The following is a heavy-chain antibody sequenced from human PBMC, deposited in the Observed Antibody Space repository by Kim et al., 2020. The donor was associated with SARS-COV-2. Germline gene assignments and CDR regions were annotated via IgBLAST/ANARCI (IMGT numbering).Heavy chain of an antibody. CDR3: AKEGAFTTAYFSAMDV. V-gene: IGHV3-23*01. J-gene: IGHJ6*02. D-gene: IGHD4-17*01. Sequence: GRCIISRDKSMNALYLQMNSLRAEDTAVYYCAKEGAFTTAYFSAMDVWGQGTTVTVSS.